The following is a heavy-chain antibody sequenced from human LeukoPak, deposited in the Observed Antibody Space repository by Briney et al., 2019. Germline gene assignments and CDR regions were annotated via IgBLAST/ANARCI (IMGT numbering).Heavy chain of an antibody. CDR2: ISGSGGST. Sequence: PGGSLRLSCAASGFTFSSYAMSWVRQAPGKGLEWVSAISGSGGSTYYADSVKGRFTISRDNSKNTLYLQISSLRAEDTAVYYCARSSYSSSSSVWGQGTMVTVSS. CDR1: GFTFSSYA. V-gene: IGHV3-23*01. J-gene: IGHJ3*01. D-gene: IGHD6-6*01. CDR3: ARSSYSSSSSV.